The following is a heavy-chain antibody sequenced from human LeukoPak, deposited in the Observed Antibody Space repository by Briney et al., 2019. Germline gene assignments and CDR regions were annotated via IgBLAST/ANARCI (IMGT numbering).Heavy chain of an antibody. CDR3: ARDVDTAMVTLAGFDY. J-gene: IGHJ4*02. D-gene: IGHD5-18*01. V-gene: IGHV3-7*01. Sequence: PGGSLRLSCVGSGYIFSTYWMNWVRQAPGKGLEWVANIKQDGSEKYHVDSVKGRFTISRDNAKNSLYLQMNSLRAEDTAVYYCARDVDTAMVTLAGFDYWGQGTLVTVSS. CDR1: GYIFSTYW. CDR2: IKQDGSEK.